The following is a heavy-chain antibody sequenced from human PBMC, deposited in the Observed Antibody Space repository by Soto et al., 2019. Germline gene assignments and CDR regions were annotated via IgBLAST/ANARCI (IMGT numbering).Heavy chain of an antibody. V-gene: IGHV3-21*01. Sequence: GGSLRLSXAASGFTFSSYSMNWVRQAPGKGLEWVSSISSSSSYIYYADSVKGRFTISRDNARNSVYLQMNSLRAEDTAVYYCARDRYGDYVVDYWGQGTLVTVSS. CDR3: ARDRYGDYVVDY. CDR1: GFTFSSYS. D-gene: IGHD4-17*01. CDR2: ISSSSSYI. J-gene: IGHJ4*02.